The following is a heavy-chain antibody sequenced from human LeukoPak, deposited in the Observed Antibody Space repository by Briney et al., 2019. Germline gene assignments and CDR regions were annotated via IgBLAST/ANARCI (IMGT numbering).Heavy chain of an antibody. D-gene: IGHD6-19*01. J-gene: IGHJ4*02. V-gene: IGHV3-33*01. Sequence: GGSLRLSCAASGFTFRSYGMHWVRQAPGKGLEWVAVIWYDGSNKYYADSVKGRFTVSRDNSKNTLYLQMNSLRAEDTAVYYCASAVASSSGWYADYWGQGTLVTVSS. CDR2: IWYDGSNK. CDR3: ASAVASSSGWYADY. CDR1: GFTFRSYG.